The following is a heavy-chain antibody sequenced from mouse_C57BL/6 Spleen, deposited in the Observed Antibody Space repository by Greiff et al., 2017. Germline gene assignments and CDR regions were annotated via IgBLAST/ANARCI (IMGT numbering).Heavy chain of an antibody. CDR3: ARYEGYSNYDGYYDV. Sequence: VQLQQPGAELVKPGASVKLSCKASGYTFTSYWMQWVKQRPGQGLEWIGEIDPSDSYTNYNQKFKGKATLTVDTSSSTADMQLSSLTSEDSAVYYCARYEGYSNYDGYYDVWGTGTTVTVSS. D-gene: IGHD2-5*01. V-gene: IGHV1-50*01. CDR2: IDPSDSYT. CDR1: GYTFTSYW. J-gene: IGHJ1*03.